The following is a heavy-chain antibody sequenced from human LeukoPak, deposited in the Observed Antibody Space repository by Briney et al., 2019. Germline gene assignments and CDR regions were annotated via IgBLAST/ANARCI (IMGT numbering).Heavy chain of an antibody. J-gene: IGHJ6*02. V-gene: IGHV3-7*03. CDR3: ARDFQPRYCSSSSCSPA. CDR1: GXXFRNYW. D-gene: IGHD2-2*01. CDR2: IRPDGSQK. Sequence: GGSLRXXCAXSGXXFRNYWMXWVRQAPGEGLEWVANIRPDGSQKYYVDSARGRFTISRDNAKSSLYLQMSSLRPEDTATYYCARDFQPRYCSSSSCSPAWGQGTTVTVSS.